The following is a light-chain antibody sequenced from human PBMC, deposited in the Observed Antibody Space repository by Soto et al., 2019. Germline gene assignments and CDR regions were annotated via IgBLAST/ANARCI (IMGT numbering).Light chain of an antibody. J-gene: IGLJ3*02. CDR1: SSDVGGYDY. CDR3: SSYTRSSTLV. V-gene: IGLV2-14*01. Sequence: QSVLTQPASVSGSPGQSITLSCTGTSSDVGGYDYVSWYQQHPGKAPKLLIYEVGNRPSGVSNRFSGSKSGNTASLTISGLQAEDEADYYCSSYTRSSTLVFGGGTKLTVL. CDR2: EVG.